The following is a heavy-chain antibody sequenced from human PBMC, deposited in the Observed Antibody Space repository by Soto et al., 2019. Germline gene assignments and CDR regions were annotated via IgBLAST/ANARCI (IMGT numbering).Heavy chain of an antibody. CDR3: ARGDYGQYDAYNWFDP. D-gene: IGHD3-10*01. Sequence: QVRLQQWGAGLVRPSETLSLTCAVYGGSFNNYCWSWIRQPPGKGLEWIGEVCPGGRTNYSPTLKREVRIAVEVSKNQFFLRLTSVTVADTAVYYCARGDYGQYDAYNWFDPWGQGNLVIVAS. CDR2: VCPGGRT. CDR1: GGSFNNYC. V-gene: IGHV4-34*02. J-gene: IGHJ5*02.